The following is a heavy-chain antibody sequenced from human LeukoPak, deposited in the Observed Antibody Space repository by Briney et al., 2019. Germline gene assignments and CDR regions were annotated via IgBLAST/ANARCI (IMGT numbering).Heavy chain of an antibody. CDR2: IDSPAINI. CDR1: GFIFSSFS. D-gene: IGHD5-24*01. CDR3: TTYGRNGYRGYF. V-gene: IGHV3-48*03. Sequence: GGSLRLSGAASGFIFSSFSISWVRQAPGKELEWVSYIDSPAINIYYADSVKGRFTISRDNDKYSVHLQMSSLRAEDPGVYYCTTYGRNGYRGYFWGQGALVTVSS. J-gene: IGHJ4*02.